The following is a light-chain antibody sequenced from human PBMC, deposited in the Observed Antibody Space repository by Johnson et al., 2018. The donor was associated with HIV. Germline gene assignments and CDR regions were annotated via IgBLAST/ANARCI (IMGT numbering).Light chain of an antibody. CDR1: SSNIGNNY. CDR3: GTWDSSLSAGGV. J-gene: IGLJ1*01. CDR2: DNN. V-gene: IGLV1-51*01. Sequence: QSALTQPPSVSAAPGQKVTISCSGSSSNIGNNYVSWYQQLPGTAPKLLIYDNNKRPSGIPDRFSGSKYGTSATLGITGLQTGDEADYYCGTWDSSLSAGGVFGTGTKVTVL.